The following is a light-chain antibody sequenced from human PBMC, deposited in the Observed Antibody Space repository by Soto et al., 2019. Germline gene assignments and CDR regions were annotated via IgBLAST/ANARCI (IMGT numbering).Light chain of an antibody. J-gene: IGLJ2*01. CDR1: SSDVGGYNY. Sequence: QSALTQPASVSGSPGQSITISCTGTSSDVGGYNYVSWYQQHPGKAPKLMIYDVSNRPSGVSNRFSGSKSGNTASLTISGLQAEDEADYYCSSYTSSSRVVFGGGTKDTVL. V-gene: IGLV2-14*01. CDR2: DVS. CDR3: SSYTSSSRVV.